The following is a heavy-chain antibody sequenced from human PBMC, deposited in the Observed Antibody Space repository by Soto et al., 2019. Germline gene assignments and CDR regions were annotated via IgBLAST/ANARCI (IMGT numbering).Heavy chain of an antibody. D-gene: IGHD1-20*01. J-gene: IGHJ3*02. Sequence: SETLSLTCTVSGGPISSYYWSWIRQPPGKGLEWIGYIYYSGSTNYNPSLKSRVTISVDTSKNQFSLKLSSVTAADTAVYYCARRYGGAFDIWGQGTMVTVSS. CDR2: IYYSGST. CDR3: ARRYGGAFDI. V-gene: IGHV4-59*08. CDR1: GGPISSYY.